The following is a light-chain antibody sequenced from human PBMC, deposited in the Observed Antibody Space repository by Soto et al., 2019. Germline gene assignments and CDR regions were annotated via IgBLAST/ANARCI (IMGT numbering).Light chain of an antibody. V-gene: IGLV2-14*01. CDR2: KVS. CDR3: SSFTRSVTYV. J-gene: IGLJ1*01. CDR1: SSDVGGYNS. Sequence: QSALTQPASVSGSPGQSITISCTGTSSDVGGYNSVSWYQQHPGKAPKVLIYKVSNRPSGVSDRFSGSKSGNTASLIISGLQSEDEADYYCSSFTRSVTYVFGTGTQLTVL.